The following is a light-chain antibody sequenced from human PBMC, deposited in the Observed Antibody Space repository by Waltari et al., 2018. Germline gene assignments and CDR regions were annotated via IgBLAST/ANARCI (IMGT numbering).Light chain of an antibody. CDR1: RTVDNN. CDR2: GPS. CDR3: QQFYDWPLT. Sequence: EIVMTQSPATLSVSPGESVNLSCRARRTVDNNLAWSQQKPGQAPRLLIYGPSTRATGIPARFSGTGSGTEFTLTISSVQSADFAVYYCQQFYDWPLTFGGGTKVELK. J-gene: IGKJ4*01. V-gene: IGKV3-15*01.